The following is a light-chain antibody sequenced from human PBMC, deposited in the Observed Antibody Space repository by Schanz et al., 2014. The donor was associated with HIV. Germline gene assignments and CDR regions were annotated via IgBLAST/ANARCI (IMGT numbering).Light chain of an antibody. J-gene: IGLJ2*01. CDR2: GVS. CDR1: SSDIGAFDY. V-gene: IGLV2-14*03. CDR3: SSHAGRNSFVV. Sequence: QSALTQPASVSGSPGQSITISCSGTSSDIGAFDYVSWYQQYPGKAPKLIVYGVSDRPSGLSYRFSGSKSGNTASLTISGLQAEDEADYYCSSHAGRNSFVVFGGGTKLTVL.